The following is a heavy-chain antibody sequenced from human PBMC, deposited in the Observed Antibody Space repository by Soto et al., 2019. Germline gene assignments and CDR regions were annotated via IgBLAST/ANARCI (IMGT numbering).Heavy chain of an antibody. Sequence: EVQLLESGGGLVQPGGSLRLSCEGSGFTFINYAMNWVRQAPGKGLEWVSAVSGGGDTTFYADSVKGRFTISRDNSKNTVSLQLNSLGVDDTAVYYCARKVPGSTSLPIYWYVDLWGRGTLVTVSS. CDR1: GFTFINYA. V-gene: IGHV3-23*01. D-gene: IGHD3-10*01. J-gene: IGHJ2*01. CDR3: ARKVPGSTSLPIYWYVDL. CDR2: VSGGGDTT.